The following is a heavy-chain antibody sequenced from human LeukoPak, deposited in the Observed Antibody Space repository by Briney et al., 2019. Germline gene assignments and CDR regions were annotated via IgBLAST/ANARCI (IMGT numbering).Heavy chain of an antibody. D-gene: IGHD1-26*01. CDR2: IHSGGTT. J-gene: IGHJ6*02. Sequence: GGSLRLSCAASGFTVSSNSMSWVRQAPGKGLECVSVIHSGGTTSYADSVMGRFTISRDNSKNTLYLQMNSLRADDTAVYYCAREELLGAYYYYGMDVWGQGTTVTVSS. CDR3: AREELLGAYYYYGMDV. CDR1: GFTVSSNS. V-gene: IGHV3-66*01.